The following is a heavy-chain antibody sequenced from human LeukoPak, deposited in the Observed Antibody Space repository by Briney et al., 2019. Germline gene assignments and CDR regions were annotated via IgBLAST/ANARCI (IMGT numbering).Heavy chain of an antibody. V-gene: IGHV1-2*02. CDR2: INPNSGGT. CDR1: GYTFTGYY. D-gene: IGHD3-22*01. Sequence: ASVKVSCKASGYTFTGYYMHWVRQAPGQGLGWMGWINPNSGGTNYAQKFQGRVTMTRDTSISTAYMELSRLRSDDTAVYYCARVNYYDSSGPPYMDVWGKGTTVTISS. CDR3: ARVNYYDSSGPPYMDV. J-gene: IGHJ6*03.